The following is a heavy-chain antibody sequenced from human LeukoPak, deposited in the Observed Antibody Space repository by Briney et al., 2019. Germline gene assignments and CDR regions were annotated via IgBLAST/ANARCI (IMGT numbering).Heavy chain of an antibody. CDR1: GFTFSTYA. Sequence: GGSLRLSCAASGFTFSTYAMTWVRQAPGKGLEWVSTIRGSGDSTYYADSVKGRFTISRDNSRNTLYLHMNILRAEDTAVYYCAKMLGAYRVFDSWGQGTRVTVSS. J-gene: IGHJ4*02. CDR2: IRGSGDST. CDR3: AKMLGAYRVFDS. D-gene: IGHD1-26*01. V-gene: IGHV3-23*01.